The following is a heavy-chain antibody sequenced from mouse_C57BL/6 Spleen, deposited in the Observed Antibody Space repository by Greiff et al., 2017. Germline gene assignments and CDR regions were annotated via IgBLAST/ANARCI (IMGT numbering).Heavy chain of an antibody. Sequence: QVQLQQPGAELVKPGASVKVSCKASGYTFISYWMHWVKQRPGQGLEWLGRIHPSDSDTNYNQKFKGKATLTVDKSSSTAYMQSSSLTSEDAAVDYCAMKSRNYESVAMDDWGQGTSVTVSS. CDR3: AMKSRNYESVAMDD. CDR1: GYTFISYW. J-gene: IGHJ4*01. CDR2: IHPSDSDT. V-gene: IGHV1-74*01. D-gene: IGHD2-5*01.